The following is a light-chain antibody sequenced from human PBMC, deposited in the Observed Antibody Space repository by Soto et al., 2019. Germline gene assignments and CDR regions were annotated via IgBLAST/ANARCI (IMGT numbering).Light chain of an antibody. J-gene: IGKJ1*01. Sequence: EIVLTQSPGTLSLSPGERVTLSCRASQSVSSSYLAWYQQKPGQAPRLLIYGASSRATGIPDRFSGSGSGTDFTLTISRLEPEDFAVYYCQQYETFGQGTKVEIK. CDR1: QSVSSSY. V-gene: IGKV3-20*01. CDR3: QQYET. CDR2: GAS.